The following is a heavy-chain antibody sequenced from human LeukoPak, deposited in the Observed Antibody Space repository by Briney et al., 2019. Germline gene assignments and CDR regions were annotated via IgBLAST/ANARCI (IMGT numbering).Heavy chain of an antibody. CDR2: IIPIFGTA. J-gene: IGHJ5*02. Sequence: SVKVSCKASGGTFSSYAISWVRQAPGQGLEWMGGIIPIFGTANYAQKFQGRGTITTDESTSTAYMELSSLRSEDTAVYYCARWYYDFWSGYYDWFDPWGQGTLVTVSS. CDR1: GGTFSSYA. V-gene: IGHV1-69*05. CDR3: ARWYYDFWSGYYDWFDP. D-gene: IGHD3-3*01.